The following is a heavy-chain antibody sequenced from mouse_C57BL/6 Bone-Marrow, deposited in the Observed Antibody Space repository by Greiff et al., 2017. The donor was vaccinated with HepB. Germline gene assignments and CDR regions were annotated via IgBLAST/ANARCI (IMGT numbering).Heavy chain of an antibody. Sequence: EVQLQESGAELVRPGASVKLSCTASGFNFKDYYMPWVKQRPEKGLEWIGRIDHENGDTEYASKFQGKATITADTSSNTAYLQLSSLTSEDTAVYYCTTNVDYMDYWGQGTSVTVSS. CDR2: IDHENGDT. CDR3: TTNVDYMDY. J-gene: IGHJ4*01. V-gene: IGHV14-4*01. CDR1: GFNFKDYY. D-gene: IGHD2-13*01.